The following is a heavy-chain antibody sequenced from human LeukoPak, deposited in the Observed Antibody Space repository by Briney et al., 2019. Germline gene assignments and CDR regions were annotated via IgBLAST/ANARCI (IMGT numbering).Heavy chain of an antibody. CDR2: IKQDGSEK. D-gene: IGHD5-24*01. J-gene: IGHJ5*02. Sequence: GGSLRLSCAASGFTFSNYWMIWVRQAPGKGLEWVGNIKQDGSEKRYADSVRGRFTISRDNAQTSLYLQMNSLTAEDTAVYYCARASDPWLQLTWGQGTLVTVSS. CDR3: ARASDPWLQLT. V-gene: IGHV3-7*05. CDR1: GFTFSNYW.